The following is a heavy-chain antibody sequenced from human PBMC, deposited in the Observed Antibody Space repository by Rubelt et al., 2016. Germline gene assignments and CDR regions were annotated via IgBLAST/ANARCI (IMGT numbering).Heavy chain of an antibody. J-gene: IGHJ4*02. CDR1: GFTFSNYG. V-gene: IGHV3-21*05. CDR3: AKSDRTYHPFDY. D-gene: IGHD1-14*01. Sequence: SCVASGFTFSNYGMNWVRQAPGKGLEWVAYIGSIRSNINYADSVKGRFTISRDNAKNTLYLQMNSLRAEDTAIYYCAKSDRTYHPFDYWGQGTLVTVSS. CDR2: IGSIRSNI.